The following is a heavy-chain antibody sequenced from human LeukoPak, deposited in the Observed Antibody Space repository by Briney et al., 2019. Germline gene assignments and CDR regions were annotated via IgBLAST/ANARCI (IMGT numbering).Heavy chain of an antibody. CDR1: GYTFASHG. J-gene: IGHJ4*02. D-gene: IGHD6-13*01. CDR2: ISAYNGNT. V-gene: IGHV1-18*01. CDR3: ARDLGIAAAGKEGDY. Sequence: ASVKVSCKASGYTFASHGISWVRQAPGQGLEWMGWISAYNGNTNYAQKLQGRVTMTTDTSTSTAYMELRSLRSDDTAVYYCARDLGIAAAGKEGDYWGQGTLVTVSS.